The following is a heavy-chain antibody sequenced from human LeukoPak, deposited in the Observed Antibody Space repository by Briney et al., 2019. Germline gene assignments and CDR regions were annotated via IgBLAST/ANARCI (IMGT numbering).Heavy chain of an antibody. V-gene: IGHV4-30-2*01. D-gene: IGHD3-10*01. CDR3: ARGGLQFRGP. CDR2: IYHSGST. CDR1: GGSISSGGYY. J-gene: IGHJ5*02. Sequence: SETLSLTCTVSGGSISSGGYYWSWIRQPPGKGLEWIGYIYHSGSTYYNPSLKNRVTISVDRSKNQFSLKLSSVTAADTAVYYCARGGLQFRGPWGQGTLVTVSS.